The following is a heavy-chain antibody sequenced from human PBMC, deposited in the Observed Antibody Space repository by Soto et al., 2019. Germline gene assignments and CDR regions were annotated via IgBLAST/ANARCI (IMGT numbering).Heavy chain of an antibody. CDR3: AKDITMVRGGDY. CDR1: GFTFSSDG. V-gene: IGHV3-30*18. CDR2: ISYDGSNK. D-gene: IGHD3-10*01. J-gene: IGHJ4*02. Sequence: QVQLVESGGGVVQPGRSLRLSCAASGFTFSSDGMHWVRQAPGKGLEWVAVISYDGSNKYYADSVKGRFTISRDNSKNTLYLQMNSLRAEDTAVYYCAKDITMVRGGDYWGQGTLVTVSS.